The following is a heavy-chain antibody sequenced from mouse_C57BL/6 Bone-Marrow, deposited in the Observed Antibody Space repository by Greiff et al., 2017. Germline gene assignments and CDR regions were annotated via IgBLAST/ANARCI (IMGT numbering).Heavy chain of an antibody. CDR3: ARYHYDSAWFAY. CDR2: IHPNSGST. J-gene: IGHJ3*01. V-gene: IGHV1-64*01. CDR1: GYTFTSYW. D-gene: IGHD2-4*01. Sequence: VQLQQPGAELVKPGASVKLSCKASGYTFTSYWMPWVKQRPGQGLEWIGMIHPNSGSTNYNEKFKSKATLTVDKSSSTAYMQLSSLTSEDSAVYYCARYHYDSAWFAYWGQGTLVTVSA.